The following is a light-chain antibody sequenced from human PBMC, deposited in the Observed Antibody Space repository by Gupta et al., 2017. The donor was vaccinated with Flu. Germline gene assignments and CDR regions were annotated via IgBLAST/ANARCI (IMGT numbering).Light chain of an antibody. V-gene: IGKV1-5*03. J-gene: IGKJ1*01. CDR3: QQYDTYWT. Sequence: VGDRVTITCRASQNIGCRLTWYQQKPGKAPKLLIYKASSLESGVPSRFSGSGSATEFTLTISSLQPDDFATYYCQQYDTYWTFGQGTRVEIK. CDR2: KAS. CDR1: QNIGCR.